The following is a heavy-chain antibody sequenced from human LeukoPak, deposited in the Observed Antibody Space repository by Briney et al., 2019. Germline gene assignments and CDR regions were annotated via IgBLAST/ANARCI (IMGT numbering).Heavy chain of an antibody. CDR1: GWSFSAYY. D-gene: IGHD4-23*01. Sequence: PSETLSLTCAVYGWSFSAYYWSWIRQSPGKGLEWIGEINDRESTNYNPSLKSRVTISVDTTMNQFSLKLSSVTAADTAVYYCARGFYGGNPASVDHWGQGTLVTVSS. CDR3: ARGFYGGNPASVDH. CDR2: INDREST. J-gene: IGHJ4*02. V-gene: IGHV4-34*01.